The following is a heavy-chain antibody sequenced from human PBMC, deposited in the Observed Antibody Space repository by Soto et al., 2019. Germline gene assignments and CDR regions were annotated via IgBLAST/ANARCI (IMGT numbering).Heavy chain of an antibody. V-gene: IGHV3-23*01. J-gene: IGHJ4*02. D-gene: IGHD6-19*01. CDR2: ISGSGGST. Sequence: ALRLYRAGPGFPFINYAMDWVRQAPGKGLEWVSGISGSGGSTYYADSVKGRFTVSRDNSKNTLYLQMNSLRAEDTAVFYCAKERSSGWSFDYWGQGTLVTVSS. CDR3: AKERSSGWSFDY. CDR1: GFPFINYA.